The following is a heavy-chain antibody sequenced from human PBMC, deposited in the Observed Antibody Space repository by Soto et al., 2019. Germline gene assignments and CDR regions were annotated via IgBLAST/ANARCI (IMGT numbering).Heavy chain of an antibody. CDR2: IIPILDVA. Sequence: QLVQSGAEVKRPGSSVTVSCKASGGDFLSYTISWVRQVPGQGPEWMGTIIPILDVAKNAQKFQGRVAITADKATSTVYMELRSLRSDDTAVYYCAQMWFGELWHGMDVWGQGTTITVSS. V-gene: IGHV1-69*02. D-gene: IGHD3-10*01. CDR1: GGDFLSYT. CDR3: AQMWFGELWHGMDV. J-gene: IGHJ6*02.